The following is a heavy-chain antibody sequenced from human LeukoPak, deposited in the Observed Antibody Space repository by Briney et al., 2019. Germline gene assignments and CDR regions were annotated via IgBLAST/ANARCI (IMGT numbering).Heavy chain of an antibody. D-gene: IGHD3-16*02. V-gene: IGHV1-18*01. CDR3: ARNAITFGGVIVPNDY. CDR2: ISAYNGNT. Sequence: ASVKVPCKASGYTFTSYGISWVRQAPGQGLEWMGWISAYNGNTNYAQKLQGRVTMTTDTSTSTAYMELRSLRSDDTAVYYCARNAITFGGVIVPNDYWGQGTLVTVSS. J-gene: IGHJ4*02. CDR1: GYTFTSYG.